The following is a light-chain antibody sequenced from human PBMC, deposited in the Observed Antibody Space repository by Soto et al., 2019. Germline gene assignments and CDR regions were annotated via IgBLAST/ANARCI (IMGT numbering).Light chain of an antibody. J-gene: IGKJ2*01. CDR1: QTIGNE. V-gene: IGKV1-39*01. CDR3: QQGYKTPYT. Sequence: DIQMTQSPSSLPASVGDIVTITCRASQTIGNELNWYQQKPGKAPKLLVYGTSSLQSGVPARFSGRGSGTDFTLTINSLQPVDFAVYYCQQGYKTPYTFGRGTKVDIQ. CDR2: GTS.